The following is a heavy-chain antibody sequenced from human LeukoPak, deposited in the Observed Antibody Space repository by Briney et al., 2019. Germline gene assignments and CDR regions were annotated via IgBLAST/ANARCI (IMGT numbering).Heavy chain of an antibody. V-gene: IGHV3-74*01. Sequence: HPGGSPRLSCAASGFTFSSYWMHWVRQAPGKGLVWVSRINSDGSSTSYADSVKGRFTISRDNAKNTLYLQMNRLRAEDTAVYYCARDPTDSGSYDWGQGTLVTVSS. J-gene: IGHJ4*02. CDR1: GFTFSSYW. CDR2: INSDGSST. CDR3: ARDPTDSGSYD. D-gene: IGHD1-26*01.